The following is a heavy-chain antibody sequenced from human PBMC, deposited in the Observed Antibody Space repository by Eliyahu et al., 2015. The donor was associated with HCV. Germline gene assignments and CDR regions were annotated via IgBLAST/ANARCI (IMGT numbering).Heavy chain of an antibody. J-gene: IGHJ4*02. CDR3: ARGYRRHDY. V-gene: IGHV4-34*01. CDR1: GSSLTGYF. Sequence: QVQLQXWGAGLLKPSETLSLTCDVSGSSLTGYFWSWIRQPPGKGLEWIGEVDHNGGTNYNPSLKSRVIISIDMSERQFSLRLTSVTAADTAVYFCARGYRRHDYWGQGTLVAVSS. D-gene: IGHD1-14*01. CDR2: VDHNGGT.